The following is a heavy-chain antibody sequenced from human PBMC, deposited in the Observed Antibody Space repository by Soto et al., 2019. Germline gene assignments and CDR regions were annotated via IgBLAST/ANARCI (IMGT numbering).Heavy chain of an antibody. CDR1: GFTFSSYA. J-gene: IGHJ6*02. CDR3: AKDGASIFGVVIVPNYYYYSMDV. D-gene: IGHD3-3*01. Sequence: GGSLRLSCAASGFTFSSYAMSWVRQAPGKGLEWVSAISGSGGSTYYADSVKGRFTISRDNSKNTLYLQMNSLRAEDTAVYYCAKDGASIFGVVIVPNYYYYSMDVWGQGTTVTVSS. V-gene: IGHV3-23*01. CDR2: ISGSGGST.